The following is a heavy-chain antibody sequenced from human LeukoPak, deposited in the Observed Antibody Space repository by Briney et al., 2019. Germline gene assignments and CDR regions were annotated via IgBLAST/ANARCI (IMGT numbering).Heavy chain of an antibody. CDR3: ARTYYYDSSGANDAFDI. CDR2: INPNSGGT. V-gene: IGHV1-2*04. Sequence: ASVKVSCTASGYTFTGYYMHWVRQAAGQGLEWMGWINPNSGGTNYAQKFQGWVTMTRDPSITTAYMELRRLRSDDTAVYYCARTYYYDSSGANDAFDIWGQGTMVTVSS. CDR1: GYTFTGYY. J-gene: IGHJ3*02. D-gene: IGHD3-22*01.